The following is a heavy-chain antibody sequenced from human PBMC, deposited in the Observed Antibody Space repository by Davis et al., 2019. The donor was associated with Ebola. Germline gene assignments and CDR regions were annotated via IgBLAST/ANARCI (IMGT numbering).Heavy chain of an antibody. CDR1: GFTFSSYL. CDR2: INSDGSST. J-gene: IGHJ4*02. D-gene: IGHD4-17*01. Sequence: GESLKISCASSGFTFSSYLMHWVRQAPGKGLVWVSRINSDGSSTSYADSVKGRFTISRDNAKNTLYLQMNSLRAEDTAVYYCARDYGDFDYWGQGTLVTVSS. CDR3: ARDYGDFDY. V-gene: IGHV3-74*01.